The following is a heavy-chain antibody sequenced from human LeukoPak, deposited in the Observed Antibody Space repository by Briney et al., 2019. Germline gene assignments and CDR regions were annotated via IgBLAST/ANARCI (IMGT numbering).Heavy chain of an antibody. Sequence: PSETLSLTCIVSGGSISSYYWSWIRQPPGKGLEWIGSTYYGGSTYYNPSLKSRVTISVDTSENQFSLKLSSVTAADTAVCYCARDLARYYGSGSHSDSFDYWGQGTLVTVSS. V-gene: IGHV4-59*12. CDR2: TYYGGST. CDR1: GGSISSYY. J-gene: IGHJ4*02. D-gene: IGHD3-10*01. CDR3: ARDLARYYGSGSHSDSFDY.